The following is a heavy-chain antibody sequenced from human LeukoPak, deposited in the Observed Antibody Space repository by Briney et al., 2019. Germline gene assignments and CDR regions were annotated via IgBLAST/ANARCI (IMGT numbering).Heavy chain of an antibody. V-gene: IGHV1-18*01. D-gene: IGHD4-23*01. CDR3: ARDAANYGSNPEYY. J-gene: IGHJ4*02. CDR1: GYTFTSYG. Sequence: ASVKVSCKASGYTFTSYGISRVRQAPGQGLEWMGWISAYNGNTNYAQKLQGRVTMTTDTSTSTAYMELRSLRSDDTAVYYCARDAANYGSNPEYYWGQGTLVTVSS. CDR2: ISAYNGNT.